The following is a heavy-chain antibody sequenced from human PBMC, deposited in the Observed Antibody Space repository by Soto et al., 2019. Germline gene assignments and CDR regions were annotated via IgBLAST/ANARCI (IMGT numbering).Heavy chain of an antibody. CDR2: ISYDGSNK. Sequence: QVQLVESGGGVVQPGRSLRLSCAASGFTFSSYGMHWVRQAPGKGLEWVAVISYDGSNKYYADSVKGRFTISRANSKTTLYLQMNSLRAADTAVYYCANDLASMFGVVIDNYGMDVWGQGTTVTVSS. D-gene: IGHD3-3*01. V-gene: IGHV3-30*18. CDR1: GFTFSSYG. J-gene: IGHJ6*02. CDR3: ANDLASMFGVVIDNYGMDV.